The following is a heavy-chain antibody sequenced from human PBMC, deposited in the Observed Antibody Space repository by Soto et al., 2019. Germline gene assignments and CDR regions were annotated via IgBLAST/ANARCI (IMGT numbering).Heavy chain of an antibody. CDR2: IYYSGYT. V-gene: IGHV4-39*01. D-gene: IGHD3-16*01. J-gene: IGHJ6*02. CDR3: ARHNGPLYVGYYYDMDV. Sequence: SETLSLTCTVPCGSITSSSYYWGSIRKPPGKRLEWIGSIYYSGYTYYNPSLKSRVTISVDTSKNQFSLKLSSVTAADTAVYYCARHNGPLYVGYYYDMDVWGQGTTVT. CDR1: CGSITSSSYY.